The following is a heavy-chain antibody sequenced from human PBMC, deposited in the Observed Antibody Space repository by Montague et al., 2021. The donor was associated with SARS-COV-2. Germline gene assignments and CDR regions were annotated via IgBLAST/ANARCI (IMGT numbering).Heavy chain of an antibody. Sequence: SETLSLTCTVSGGSINYSGYYWGWIRQPPGKGLEWIGSISYSGSTYYNPSLKSRVTTSVDTSKNQFSLKLSSVTAADTAIYYCARWTLEVVVKAFDIWGQGTMVTVS. D-gene: IGHD3-22*01. CDR2: ISYSGST. V-gene: IGHV4-39*01. CDR1: GGSINYSGYY. J-gene: IGHJ3*02. CDR3: ARWTLEVVVKAFDI.